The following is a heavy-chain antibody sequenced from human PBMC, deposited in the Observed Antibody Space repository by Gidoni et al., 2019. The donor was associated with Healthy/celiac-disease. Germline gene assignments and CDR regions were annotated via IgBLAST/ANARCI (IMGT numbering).Heavy chain of an antibody. V-gene: IGHV4-39*07. CDR1: CGSLSSSSYY. J-gene: IGHJ4*02. Sequence: QLQLQESGPGLVKPSETLSLTCPVPCGSLSSSSYYWGWIRQPPGKGLEWIGSIYYSGSTYYNPSLKSRVTISVDTSKNQFSLKLSSVTAADTAGYYCARDDPRITICGAGWGNYVDYWGQGTLVTVSS. CDR3: ARDDPRITICGAGWGNYVDY. D-gene: IGHD3-3*01. CDR2: IYYSGST.